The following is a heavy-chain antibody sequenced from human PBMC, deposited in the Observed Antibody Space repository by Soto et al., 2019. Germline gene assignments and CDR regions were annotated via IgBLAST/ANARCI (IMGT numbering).Heavy chain of an antibody. CDR2: ISYRGTT. D-gene: IGHD3-16*01. V-gene: IGHV4-34*01. CDR3: ARALLGFSYGYGGYFDP. J-gene: IGHJ4*02. CDR1: GGSFHGYS. Sequence: SETLSLTCNVAGGSFHGYSWSWFRQTSGKGLEWIGDISYRGTTSYSPSLKSRLMISLDTSNNQFSLKVASVTAADTAVYYCARALLGFSYGYGGYFDPWGPGTLVTVSS.